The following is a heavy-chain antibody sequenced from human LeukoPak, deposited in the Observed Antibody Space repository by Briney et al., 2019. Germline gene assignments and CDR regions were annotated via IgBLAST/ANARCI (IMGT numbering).Heavy chain of an antibody. CDR2: IKGDGSST. Sequence: PGGSLRLSCAASEFTFSSYWMHWVRQAPGKGLVWVSRIKGDGSSTTYADSVKGRFTISRDNAKNTLYLQMNSLTAEDTAVYYCARGAYCGGDCPLPISLYWGRGTLVTVSS. CDR1: EFTFSSYW. D-gene: IGHD2-21*01. J-gene: IGHJ4*02. CDR3: ARGAYCGGDCPLPISLY. V-gene: IGHV3-74*01.